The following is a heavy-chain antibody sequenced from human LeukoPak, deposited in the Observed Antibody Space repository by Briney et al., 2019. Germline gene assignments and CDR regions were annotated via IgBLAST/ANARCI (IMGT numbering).Heavy chain of an antibody. CDR3: ARAEYYDSSGPTGYDY. D-gene: IGHD3-22*01. CDR2: IYYSGST. V-gene: IGHV4-59*01. Sequence: SETLSLTCTVSGGFISSYYWSWIRQPPGKGLEWIGYIYYSGSTNYNPSLKSRVTISVDTSKNQFSLKLSSVTAADTAVYYCARAEYYDSSGPTGYDYWGQGTLVTVSS. J-gene: IGHJ4*02. CDR1: GGFISSYY.